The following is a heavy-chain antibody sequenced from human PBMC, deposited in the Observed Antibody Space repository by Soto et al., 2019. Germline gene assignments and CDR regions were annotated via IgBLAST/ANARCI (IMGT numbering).Heavy chain of an antibody. CDR2: INPSGGST. Sequence: QVQLVQSGAEVKKPGASVKVSCKASGYTFTSYYMHWVRQAPGQGLEWMGIINPSGGSTSYAQKLQGRVTMTRDTSTSTVYMELSSLRSEDTAVYYCAREKSIAARRDYYYYYGMDVWGQGTTVTVSS. CDR1: GYTFTSYY. V-gene: IGHV1-46*01. D-gene: IGHD6-6*01. CDR3: AREKSIAARRDYYYYYGMDV. J-gene: IGHJ6*02.